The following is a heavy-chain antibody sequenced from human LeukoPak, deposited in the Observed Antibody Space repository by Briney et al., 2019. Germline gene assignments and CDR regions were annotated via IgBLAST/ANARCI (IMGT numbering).Heavy chain of an antibody. J-gene: IGHJ4*02. D-gene: IGHD6-19*01. CDR2: ISDSGVTT. CDR1: GFRFSNYA. V-gene: IGHV3-23*01. Sequence: PGGSLRLSCAASGFRFSNYAMSWVRQAPGKGLEWVSTISDSGVTTYYADSVKGRFTISRDNSKNTVYLQMNSLRAEDTAVYYCARASSGCFDYWGQGTLVTVSS. CDR3: ARASSGCFDY.